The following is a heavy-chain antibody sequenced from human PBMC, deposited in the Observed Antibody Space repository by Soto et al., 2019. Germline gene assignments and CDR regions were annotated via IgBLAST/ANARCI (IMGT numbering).Heavy chain of an antibody. V-gene: IGHV1-2*02. Sequence: QVQLVQSGAEVKKPGASVKVSCKASGYTFTGYYMHWVRQAPGQGLEWMGWINPNIGGTNYAQKCQGGVTMTRDTSISTAFMELSRLGSDDSAVYYCASGGLYDSSGYPHYGMDVWGQGTTVTVSS. D-gene: IGHD3-22*01. CDR2: INPNIGGT. CDR1: GYTFTGYY. J-gene: IGHJ6*02. CDR3: ASGGLYDSSGYPHYGMDV.